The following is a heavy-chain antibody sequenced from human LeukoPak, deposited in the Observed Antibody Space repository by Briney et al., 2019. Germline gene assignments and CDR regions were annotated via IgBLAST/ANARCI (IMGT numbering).Heavy chain of an antibody. CDR1: GGTISSYY. CDR2: IYYSGST. Sequence: SETLSLTCTVSGGTISSYYWSWIRQPPGKGLEWIGYIYYSGSTNYNPSLKSRVTISVDTSKNQFSLKLSSVTAADTAVYYCARGPFLRSRYYFDYWGQGTLVTVSS. J-gene: IGHJ4*02. V-gene: IGHV4-59*12. D-gene: IGHD2/OR15-2a*01. CDR3: ARGPFLRSRYYFDY.